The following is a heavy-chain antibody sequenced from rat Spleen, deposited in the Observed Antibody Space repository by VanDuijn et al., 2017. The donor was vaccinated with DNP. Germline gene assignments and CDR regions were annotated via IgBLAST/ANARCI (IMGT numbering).Heavy chain of an antibody. CDR1: RITFSDHN. D-gene: IGHD1-4*01. J-gene: IGHJ2*01. CDR2: ISYDGSDT. CDR3: AGRPPPTRGPFDY. Sequence: EVQLVESGGGLVQPGRSLKLSCAVSRITFSDHNMAWVRQAPKKGLEWVATISYDGSDTYYRDSVKGRFTISSDNAKSTLYLQMDSLRSEDTATYYCAGRPPPTRGPFDYWGQGVMVTVSS. V-gene: IGHV5-7*01.